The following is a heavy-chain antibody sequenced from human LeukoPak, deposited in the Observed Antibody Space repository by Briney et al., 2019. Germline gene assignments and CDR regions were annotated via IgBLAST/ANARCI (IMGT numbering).Heavy chain of an antibody. CDR2: ISDSGGST. J-gene: IGHJ3*01. Sequence: PGGSLRLSCAASGFTFSSYVMTWVRQAPGKGLEWVSAISDSGGSTYYADSVKGRFAISRDNSRNTLYLQMNSLRAEDTAVYYCARDRYDIVTGYNPLGAFDLWGQGTMVTVSS. V-gene: IGHV3-23*01. CDR1: GFTFSSYV. D-gene: IGHD3-9*01. CDR3: ARDRYDIVTGYNPLGAFDL.